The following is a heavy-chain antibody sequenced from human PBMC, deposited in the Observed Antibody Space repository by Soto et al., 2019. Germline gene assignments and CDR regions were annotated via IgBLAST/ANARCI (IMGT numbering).Heavy chain of an antibody. CDR1: GGSFSGYY. Sequence: SETLSLPCAFYGGSFSGYYWSWIRQPPWQGQEWIGEINHSGSTNYNPSLKSRVTISVDTSKNYFSLKLSSVTAADTVVYYCARGFYYGSGSYPRYYYYGMDVWGQGTTVT. V-gene: IGHV4-34*01. J-gene: IGHJ6*02. CDR2: INHSGST. CDR3: ARGFYYGSGSYPRYYYYGMDV. D-gene: IGHD3-10*01.